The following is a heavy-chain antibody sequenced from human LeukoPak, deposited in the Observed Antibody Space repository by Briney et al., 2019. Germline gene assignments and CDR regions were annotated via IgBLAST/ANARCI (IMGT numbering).Heavy chain of an antibody. CDR1: GGSFSGYY. V-gene: IGHV4-34*01. J-gene: IGHJ1*01. D-gene: IGHD6-25*01. CDR2: INHSGST. Sequence: SETLSLTCAVYGGSFSGYYWSWIRQPPGKGLEWIGEINHSGSTNYNPSLKSRVTISVDTSKNQFSLKLSSVTAADTAVYYCARGGDSFSEAAFWGQGTLVTVSS. CDR3: ARGGDSFSEAAF.